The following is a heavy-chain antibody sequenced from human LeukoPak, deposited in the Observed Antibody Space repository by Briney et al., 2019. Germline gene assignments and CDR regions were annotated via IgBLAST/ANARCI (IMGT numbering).Heavy chain of an antibody. CDR1: GGSISSYY. J-gene: IGHJ4*02. CDR3: ARRKGGDCFDY. D-gene: IGHD2-21*01. Sequence: PSETLSLTCTVSGGSISSYYWSWIRQPPGKGQECIGYIYYSGSTNYNPSLKSRVTISVDTSKNQFSLKLSSVSAADPAVYYCARRKGGDCFDYWGQGTLVTVSS. V-gene: IGHV4-59*01. CDR2: IYYSGST.